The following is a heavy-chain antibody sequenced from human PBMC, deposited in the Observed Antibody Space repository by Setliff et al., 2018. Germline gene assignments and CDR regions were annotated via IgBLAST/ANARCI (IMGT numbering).Heavy chain of an antibody. CDR2: INPSSGRT. J-gene: IGHJ3*02. D-gene: IGHD3-16*01. Sequence: ASVKVSCKGYGYTFTSPCMHWVRQAAGIGLEWLGTINPSSGRTSYAQKFQGRVTMTRDTSTSTVYMDMSSLRSEDTAVYYCARDVFPYQHEGAFDIWGQGTMVTVSS. V-gene: IGHV1-46*01. CDR3: ARDVFPYQHEGAFDI. CDR1: GYTFTSPC.